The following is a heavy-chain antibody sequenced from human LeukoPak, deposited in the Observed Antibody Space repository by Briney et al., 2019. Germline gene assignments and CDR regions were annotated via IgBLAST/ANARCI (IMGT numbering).Heavy chain of an antibody. J-gene: IGHJ6*03. Sequence: KPGGSLRLSCAASGFTFSSYAMHWVRQAPGKGLEWVSSISSSSSYIYYADSVKGRFTISRDNAKNSLYLQMNSLRVEDTAVYYCARAYSERYGLGYYYMDLWGKGTTATVSS. CDR3: ARAYSERYGLGYYYMDL. CDR2: ISSSSSYI. CDR1: GFTFSSYA. D-gene: IGHD1-26*01. V-gene: IGHV3-21*01.